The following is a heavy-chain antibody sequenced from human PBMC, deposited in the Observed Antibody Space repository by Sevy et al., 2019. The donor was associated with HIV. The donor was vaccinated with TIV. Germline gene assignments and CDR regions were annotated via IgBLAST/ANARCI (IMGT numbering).Heavy chain of an antibody. J-gene: IGHJ4*02. D-gene: IGHD6-19*01. V-gene: IGHV3-30-3*01. Sequence: GGSLRLSCAASGFTFSSYAMNWVRQAPGKGLEWVAVISYDGNNKDYADSVKGRFTISRDNSKNTLYLQMNSLGAEDTAVEYCARGGGNSVWCYYFDYWGQGTLVTVSS. CDR3: ARGGGNSVWCYYFDY. CDR1: GFTFSSYA. CDR2: ISYDGNNK.